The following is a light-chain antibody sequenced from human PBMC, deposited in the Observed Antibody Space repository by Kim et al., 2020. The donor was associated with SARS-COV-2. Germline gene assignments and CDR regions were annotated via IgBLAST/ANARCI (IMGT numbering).Light chain of an antibody. CDR2: GAS. J-gene: IGKJ2*01. CDR1: PSVSSSY. Sequence: FPGERAPLSCRASPSVSSSYLAWYQQKPGQAPRLLIYGASSRAPGIPDRFSGSGSGTDFTFTISRLEPEDFAVYYCQQYGSSPPYTFGQGTKLEI. CDR3: QQYGSSPPYT. V-gene: IGKV3-20*01.